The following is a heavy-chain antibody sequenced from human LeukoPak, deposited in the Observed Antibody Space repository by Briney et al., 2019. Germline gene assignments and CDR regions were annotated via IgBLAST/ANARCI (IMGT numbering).Heavy chain of an antibody. J-gene: IGHJ3*02. CDR2: IYYSGST. D-gene: IGHD1-26*01. Sequence: SETLSLTCTVSGGSISSYYWSWIRQPPGKGLEWIGYIYYSGSTNYNPSLKSRVTTSVDSSKNQFSLKLSSVTAADTAVYYCARHTLVGARNAFDIWGQGTMVTVSS. CDR1: GGSISSYY. V-gene: IGHV4-59*08. CDR3: ARHTLVGARNAFDI.